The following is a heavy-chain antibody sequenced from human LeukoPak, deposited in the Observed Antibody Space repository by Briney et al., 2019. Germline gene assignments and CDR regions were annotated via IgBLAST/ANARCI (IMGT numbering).Heavy chain of an antibody. CDR3: ARWVSKYYYYMDV. V-gene: IGHV3-11*01. CDR2: ISSSGSTI. J-gene: IGHJ6*03. D-gene: IGHD4-23*01. Sequence: GGSLRLSCAASGFTFSDYYMSWIRQAPGKGLEWVSYISSSGSTIYYADSVKGRFTIPRDNAKNSLYLQMNSLRAEDTAVYYCARWVSKYYYYMDVWGKGTTVTVSS. CDR1: GFTFSDYY.